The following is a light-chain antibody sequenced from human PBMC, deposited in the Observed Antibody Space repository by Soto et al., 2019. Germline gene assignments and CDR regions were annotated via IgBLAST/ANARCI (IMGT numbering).Light chain of an antibody. CDR1: QSISSW. Sequence: IQIPQSPSTLSAPAEDRGPITFRASQSISSWLAWYQHKPGKAPKLLIYDASNLDSGVPSRFSGSGSGTEFSLTISNLQPDDCATYYCQQYENYWTFGQGTKVDI. CDR3: QQYENYWT. J-gene: IGKJ1*01. CDR2: DAS. V-gene: IGKV1-5*01.